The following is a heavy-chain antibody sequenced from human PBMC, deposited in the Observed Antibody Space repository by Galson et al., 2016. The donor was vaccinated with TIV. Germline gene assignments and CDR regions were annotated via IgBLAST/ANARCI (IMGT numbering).Heavy chain of an antibody. V-gene: IGHV3-66*02. CDR1: GFIVSSNY. J-gene: IGHJ6*02. CDR2: IYSGGST. CDR3: ARERRHCGNECYLYYYYGMDV. D-gene: IGHD2-21*01. Sequence: LRLSYAASGFIVSSNYMTWVRQAPGKGLEWVSLIYSGGSTSYADSVKGRFTISRDNSKNTVYLQMNRVRAEDTAIYYCARERRHCGNECYLYYYYGMDVWGQGTAVTVSS.